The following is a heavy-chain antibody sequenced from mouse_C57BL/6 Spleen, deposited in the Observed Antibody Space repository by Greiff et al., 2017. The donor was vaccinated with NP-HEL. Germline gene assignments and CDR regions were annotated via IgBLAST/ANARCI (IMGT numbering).Heavy chain of an antibody. CDR3: ARNLDGYDEDYYAMDY. J-gene: IGHJ4*01. V-gene: IGHV2-2*01. CDR2: IWSGGST. CDR1: GFSLTSYG. Sequence: VQVVESGPGLVQPSQSLSITCTVSGFSLTSYGVHWVRQSPGKGLEWLGVIWSGGSTDYNAAFISRLSISKDNSKSQVFFKMNSLQADDTAIYYCARNLDGYDEDYYAMDYWGQGTSVTVSS. D-gene: IGHD2-2*01.